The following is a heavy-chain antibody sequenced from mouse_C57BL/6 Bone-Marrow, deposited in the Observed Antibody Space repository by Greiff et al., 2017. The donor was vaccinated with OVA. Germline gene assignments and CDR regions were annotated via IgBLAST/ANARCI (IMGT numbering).Heavy chain of an antibody. V-gene: IGHV5-17*01. CDR1: GFTFSDYG. J-gene: IGHJ4*01. D-gene: IGHD1-1*01. CDR2: ISSGSSTI. CDR3: ARGGSSYGAMDY. Sequence: EVKVVESGGGLVKPGGSLKLSCAASGFTFSDYGMHWVRQAPEKGLEWVAYISSGSSTIYYADTVKGRFTISRDNAKNTLFLQMTSLRSEDTAMYYCARGGSSYGAMDYWGQGTSVTVSS.